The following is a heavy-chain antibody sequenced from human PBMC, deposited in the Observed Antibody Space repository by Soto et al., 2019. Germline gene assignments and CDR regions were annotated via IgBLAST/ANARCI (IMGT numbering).Heavy chain of an antibody. Sequence: PENLCVTCTVSGGSISSYYWSWIRQPPGKGLEWIGYIYYSGSTNYNPSLKSRVTISVDTSKNQFSLKLSSVTAADTAVYYCARLHFIAARLYYHCYLLDFCGQGSTVIVSS. CDR2: IYYSGST. V-gene: IGHV4-59*08. J-gene: IGHJ6*02. CDR3: ARLHFIAARLYYHCYLLDF. D-gene: IGHD6-6*01. CDR1: GGSISSYY.